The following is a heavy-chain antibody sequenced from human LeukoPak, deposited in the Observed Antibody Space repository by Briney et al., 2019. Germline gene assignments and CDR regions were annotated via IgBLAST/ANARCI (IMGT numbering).Heavy chain of an antibody. CDR1: GFTFSSYR. CDR3: ARERSGVAGHFDY. Sequence: PGGSLRLSCAASGFTFSSYRMNWVRRAPGKGLEWVSSISSSSSYVYYADSVKGRFTISRDNAKNSLYLQMNSLRAEDTAVYYCARERSGVAGHFDYWGQGTLVTVSS. CDR2: ISSSSSYV. V-gene: IGHV3-21*01. J-gene: IGHJ4*02. D-gene: IGHD6-19*01.